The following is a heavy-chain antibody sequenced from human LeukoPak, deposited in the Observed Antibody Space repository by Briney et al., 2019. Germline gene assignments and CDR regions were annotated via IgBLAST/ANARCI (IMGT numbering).Heavy chain of an antibody. CDR2: IYYSGST. Sequence: SETLSLTCAVYGRSFSGYYWSWIRQPPGKGLEWIGYIYYSGSTNYNPSLKSRVTISVDTSKNQFSLKLSSVTAADTAVYYCASQSRRLLWFGELAWFDPWGQGTLVTVSS. CDR3: ASQSRRLLWFGELAWFDP. D-gene: IGHD3-10*01. V-gene: IGHV4-59*08. J-gene: IGHJ5*02. CDR1: GRSFSGYY.